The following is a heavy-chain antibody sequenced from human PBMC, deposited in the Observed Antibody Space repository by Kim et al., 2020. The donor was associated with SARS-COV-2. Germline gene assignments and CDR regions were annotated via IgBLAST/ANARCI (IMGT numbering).Heavy chain of an antibody. V-gene: IGHV3-30*04. Sequence: GGSLRLSCAASGFTFSSYAMHWVRQAPGKGLEWVAAISYDGSNKYYADSVKGRFTISRDNSKNSLYLQMNSLRAEDTAVYYCARGAMGELWTRIGTDDWG. CDR3: ARGAMGELWTRIGTDD. CDR1: GFTFSSYA. CDR2: ISYDGSNK. J-gene: IGHJ4*01. D-gene: IGHD3-16*01.